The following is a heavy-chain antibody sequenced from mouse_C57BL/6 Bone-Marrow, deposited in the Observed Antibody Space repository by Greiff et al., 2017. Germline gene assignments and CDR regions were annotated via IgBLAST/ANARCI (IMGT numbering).Heavy chain of an antibody. D-gene: IGHD2-3*01. CDR3: ARGGWLLRGFAY. CDR2: IYPSDSET. V-gene: IGHV1-61*01. J-gene: IGHJ3*01. CDR1: GYTFTSYW. Sequence: QVQLQQPGAELVRPGSSVKLSCKASGYTFTSYWMDWVKQRPGQGLEWIGNIYPSDSETHYNQQFKDKATLTVDKSSSTAYMQLSSLTSEDSAVYYCARGGWLLRGFAYWGQGTLVTVSA.